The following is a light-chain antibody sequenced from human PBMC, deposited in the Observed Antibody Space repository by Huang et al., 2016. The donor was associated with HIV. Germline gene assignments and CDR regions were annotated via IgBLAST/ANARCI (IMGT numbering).Light chain of an antibody. V-gene: IGKV1-27*01. Sequence: DIQMTQSPSSLSASVADRVTITFRASQGIRNFVAWYQPTPGKPPKLLIYGAATLESGVPSRFSGGGSETEFTLTIRSLQTEDVATYYCQKYSNDPRAFGQGTRVDIK. CDR2: GAA. CDR3: QKYSNDPRA. J-gene: IGKJ1*01. CDR1: QGIRNF.